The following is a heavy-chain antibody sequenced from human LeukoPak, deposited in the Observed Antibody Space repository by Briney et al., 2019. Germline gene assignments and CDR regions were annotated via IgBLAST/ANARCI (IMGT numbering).Heavy chain of an antibody. CDR3: ASSIAARSRTYYYYYYMDV. V-gene: IGHV4-4*09. CDR2: TYTSGST. CDR1: GGSISSYY. Sequence: SETLSLTCTVSGGSISSYYWSWIRQPPGKGLEWFGYTYTSGSTNYTPSLKSRVTISVDTSKNQFSLKLSSVTAADTAVYYCASSIAARSRTYYYYYYMDVWGKGTTVTVSS. D-gene: IGHD6-6*01. J-gene: IGHJ6*03.